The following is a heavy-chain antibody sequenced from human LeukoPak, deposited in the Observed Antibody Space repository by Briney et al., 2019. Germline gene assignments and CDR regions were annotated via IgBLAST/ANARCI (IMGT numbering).Heavy chain of an antibody. CDR1: GDSVTTYY. J-gene: IGHJ5*02. Sequence: PADTLSLTCTVSGDSVTTYYWSWIRQPAGKGLEWIGRLSASGTTTNNPSLKSRVTMSEDTSKNQFSLNLSSVTAADTAVYYCARGSRYSSGGVRWFDPWGKGTLVT. D-gene: IGHD6-19*01. CDR3: ARGSRYSSGGVRWFDP. V-gene: IGHV4-4*07. CDR2: LSASGTT.